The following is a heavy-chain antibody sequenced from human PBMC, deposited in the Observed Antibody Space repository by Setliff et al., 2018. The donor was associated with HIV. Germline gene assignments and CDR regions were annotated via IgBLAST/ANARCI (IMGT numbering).Heavy chain of an antibody. D-gene: IGHD6-19*01. CDR2: ISGYNGNT. CDR3: ARVPYRSAWFSGGHDAFDV. CDR1: GYTFTSYG. Sequence: ASVKVSCKASGYTFTSYGISWVRQAPGRGLEWMGWISGYNGNTKYVQKYQGRVTMTTDTSTSKVYMELRTLRSDDTAVYYCARVPYRSAWFSGGHDAFDVWGQGTMVTVSS. V-gene: IGHV1-18*01. J-gene: IGHJ3*01.